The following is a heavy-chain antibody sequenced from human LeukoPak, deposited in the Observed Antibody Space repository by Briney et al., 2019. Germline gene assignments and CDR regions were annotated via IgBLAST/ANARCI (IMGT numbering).Heavy chain of an antibody. D-gene: IGHD3-10*01. Sequence: PGGSLRLSCAASGFTFSSYGMHWVRQAPGKVLEWVTFIRFDGSYEDYADSVKGRFTISRDNSKNTVYLQMNSLRTEDTAVYYCARSLTMVRAYDYWGQGTLVTVSS. CDR1: GFTFSSYG. CDR3: ARSLTMVRAYDY. J-gene: IGHJ4*02. CDR2: IRFDGSYE. V-gene: IGHV3-30*02.